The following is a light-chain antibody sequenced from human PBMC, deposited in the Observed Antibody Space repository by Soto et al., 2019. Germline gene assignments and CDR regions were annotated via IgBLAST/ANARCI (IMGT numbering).Light chain of an antibody. CDR1: QSISTY. Sequence: EVVMTQSPATLSLSPGERATLSCRASQSISTYLAWYQQKPGQAPRLLMSGASTRATGVPARFSGSGSGTEFTLTISSLQSEDFAVYYCQQYHNWPPWTFGQGTKVDI. CDR2: GAS. V-gene: IGKV3-15*01. CDR3: QQYHNWPPWT. J-gene: IGKJ1*01.